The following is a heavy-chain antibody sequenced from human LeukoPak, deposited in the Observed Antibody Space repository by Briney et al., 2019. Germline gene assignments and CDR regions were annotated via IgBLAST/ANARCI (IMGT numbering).Heavy chain of an antibody. Sequence: STSYAQKFQGRVTMTRDTSTSTVYMELSSLRSEDTAVYYCARDGSSSSSAASDYYYYGMDVWGQGTTVTVSS. CDR3: ARDGSSSSSAASDYYYYGMDV. D-gene: IGHD6-13*01. V-gene: IGHV1-46*01. J-gene: IGHJ6*02. CDR2: ST.